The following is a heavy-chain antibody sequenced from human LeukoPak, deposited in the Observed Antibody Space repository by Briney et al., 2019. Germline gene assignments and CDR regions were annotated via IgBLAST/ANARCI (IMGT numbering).Heavy chain of an antibody. CDR1: GFTFCSYA. CDR2: ISYDGSNK. Sequence: PGGSLRLSCAASGFTFCSYAMHWVRQAPGKGLEWVAVISYDGSNKYYADSVKGRFTISRDNSKNTLYLQMNSLRAEDTAVYYCARDGNAHAFDIWGQGTMVTVSS. V-gene: IGHV3-30*04. D-gene: IGHD4-23*01. CDR3: ARDGNAHAFDI. J-gene: IGHJ3*02.